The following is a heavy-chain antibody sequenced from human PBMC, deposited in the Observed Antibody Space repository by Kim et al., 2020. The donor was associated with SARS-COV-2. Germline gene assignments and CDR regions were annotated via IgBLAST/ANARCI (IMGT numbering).Heavy chain of an antibody. V-gene: IGHV5-51*01. D-gene: IGHD6-6*01. CDR1: GYNFITYW. J-gene: IGHJ3*02. CDR3: ARIASSSHGFDI. Sequence: GESLKISCKGSGYNFITYWIAWVRQMPGKGLEWMGIIYPGDSETRYSPSFQGQVTISADKSISTAYVQWRSLKASDTAMYYCARIASSSHGFDIWGQGTMVTVSA. CDR2: IYPGDSET.